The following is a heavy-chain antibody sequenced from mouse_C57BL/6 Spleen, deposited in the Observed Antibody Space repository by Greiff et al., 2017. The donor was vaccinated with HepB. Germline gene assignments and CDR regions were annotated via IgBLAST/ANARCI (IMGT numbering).Heavy chain of an antibody. V-gene: IGHV1-22*01. CDR3: ARYYDYEDYYFDY. D-gene: IGHD2-4*01. CDR1: GYTFTDYN. Sequence: SGPELVKPGASVKMSCKASGYTFTDYNMHWVKQSHGKSLEWIGYINPNNGGTSYNQKFKGKATLTVNKSSSTAYMELRSLTSEDSAVYYCARYYDYEDYYFDYWGQGTTLTVSS. J-gene: IGHJ2*01. CDR2: INPNNGGT.